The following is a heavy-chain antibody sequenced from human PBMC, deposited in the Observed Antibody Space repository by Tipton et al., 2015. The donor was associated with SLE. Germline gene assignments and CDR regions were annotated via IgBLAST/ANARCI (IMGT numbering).Heavy chain of an antibody. V-gene: IGHV3-23*01. Sequence: SLRLSCAASGFTFSSYAMRWVRQAPGKGLEWVSAISGSGGSTYYADSVKGRFTISRDNSKNTLYLQMNSLRAEDTAVYYCARDTAEPLVGATLSYYMDVWGKGTTVTVSS. CDR2: ISGSGGST. CDR3: ARDTAEPLVGATLSYYMDV. D-gene: IGHD1-26*01. J-gene: IGHJ6*03. CDR1: GFTFSSYA.